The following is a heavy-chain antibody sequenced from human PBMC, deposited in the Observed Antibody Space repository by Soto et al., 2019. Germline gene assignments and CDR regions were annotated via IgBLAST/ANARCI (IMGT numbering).Heavy chain of an antibody. CDR1: RYIFTAYF. D-gene: IGHD1-1*01. J-gene: IGHJ5*02. CDR2: INPNNGAT. V-gene: IGHV1-2*02. CDR3: ASHDPGGRFDP. Sequence: QVQLVQSGAEVKKPGASVKVPCKAPRYIFTAYFMHWVRQAPGQGLEWMGWINPNNGATHYGLSFQGRVTMTRDTSISTAYMELSSLRSDGTAVYYCASHDPGGRFDPGGQGTLVIVSS.